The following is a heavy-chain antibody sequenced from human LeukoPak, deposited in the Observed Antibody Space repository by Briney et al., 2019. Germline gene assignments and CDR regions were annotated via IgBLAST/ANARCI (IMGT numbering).Heavy chain of an antibody. D-gene: IGHD3-22*01. Sequence: ETLSLTCAVSGGSMITNDWWSWVRQPPGKGLVWVALIYGDGSFTRYAGSVKGRFTISRDNAKNTVYLQMNSLRVEDTAVYYCARVYETNGYLYWGQGSLVTVSS. CDR3: ARVYETNGYLY. J-gene: IGHJ4*02. V-gene: IGHV3-74*01. CDR1: GGSMITNDW. CDR2: IYGDGSFT.